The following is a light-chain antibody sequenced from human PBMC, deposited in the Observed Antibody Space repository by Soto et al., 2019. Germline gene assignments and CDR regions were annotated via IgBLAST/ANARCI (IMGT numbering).Light chain of an antibody. V-gene: IGLV1-40*01. J-gene: IGLJ2*01. Sequence: QSVLTQPPSVSGAPGQRVTISCTGSSSNIGAGYDVHWYQHLPGTAPKLLIFGNSDRPSGVPDRFSGSKSGTSASLAITGLQADDEAEYYCQSYDSSLSGVVFGGGTKLTVL. CDR2: GNS. CDR1: SSNIGAGYD. CDR3: QSYDSSLSGVV.